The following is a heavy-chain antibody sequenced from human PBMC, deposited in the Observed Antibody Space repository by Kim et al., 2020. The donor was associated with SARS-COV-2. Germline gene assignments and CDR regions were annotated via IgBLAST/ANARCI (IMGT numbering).Heavy chain of an antibody. CDR3: ARWSLLLIAARPYYYGMDV. CDR1: GGSISSGGYY. J-gene: IGHJ6*02. Sequence: SETLSLTCTVSGGSISSGGYYWSWIRQHPGKGLEWIGYIYYSGSTYYNPSLKSRVTISVDTSKNQFSLKLSSVTAADTAVYYCARWSLLLIAARPYYYGMDVWGQGTTVTVSS. CDR2: IYYSGST. V-gene: IGHV4-31*03. D-gene: IGHD6-6*01.